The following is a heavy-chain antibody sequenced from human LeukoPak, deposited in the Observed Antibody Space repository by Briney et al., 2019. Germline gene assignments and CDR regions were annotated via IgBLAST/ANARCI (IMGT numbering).Heavy chain of an antibody. V-gene: IGHV5-51*01. CDR3: ARTAYCGGDCYSQYFQH. CDR1: GYSFTSYW. Sequence: GESLKISCKGSGYSFTSYWIGWVRQMPGKGLEWMGIIYPGDSDTRYSPSFQGQVTISADKSISTAYLQWSSLKASDTAMHYCARTAYCGGDCYSQYFQHWGQGTLVTVSS. CDR2: IYPGDSDT. D-gene: IGHD2-21*02. J-gene: IGHJ1*01.